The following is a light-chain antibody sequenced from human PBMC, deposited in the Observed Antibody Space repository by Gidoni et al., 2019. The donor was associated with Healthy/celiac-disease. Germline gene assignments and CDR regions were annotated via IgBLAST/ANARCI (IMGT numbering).Light chain of an antibody. V-gene: IGKV1-8*01. CDR1: QGISSY. CDR2: AAS. Sequence: AIRITQSPSSLSASTGDRVTITCRASQGISSYLDWYQQKPGKAPKLLIYAASTLQSGVPSGFSGSGSGTDFTLTISCLQSEDFATYYCQQYYSYPRTFGQGTKVEIK. CDR3: QQYYSYPRT. J-gene: IGKJ1*01.